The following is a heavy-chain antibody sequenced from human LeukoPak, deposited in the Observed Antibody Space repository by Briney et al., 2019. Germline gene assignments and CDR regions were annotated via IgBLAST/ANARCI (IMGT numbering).Heavy chain of an antibody. CDR2: IYPGDSDT. D-gene: IGHD2-2*01. CDR1: GYSFTSYW. V-gene: IGHV5-51*01. Sequence: GESLKISCKGSGYSFTSYWIGWVRQMPGKGLEWMGIIYPGDSDTRYSPSFQGQVTISADKSISTAYLQWSSLKASDTAMYYCARWVRYCSSTSCYGFDYWGQGTLVTVSS. J-gene: IGHJ4*02. CDR3: ARWVRYCSSTSCYGFDY.